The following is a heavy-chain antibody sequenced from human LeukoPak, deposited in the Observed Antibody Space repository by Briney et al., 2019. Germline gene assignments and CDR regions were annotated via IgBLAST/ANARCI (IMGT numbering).Heavy chain of an antibody. Sequence: SETLSLTCTVSGGSISSYYWSWIRQPPGKGLEWIAYISDIGSINYNPSLKSRVTISLDTSKNQFSLKLSSVTAADTAVYYCAGHHPRNTVDFWGQGTLVTVSS. CDR1: GGSISSYY. D-gene: IGHD2/OR15-2a*01. J-gene: IGHJ4*02. V-gene: IGHV4-59*08. CDR2: ISDIGSI. CDR3: AGHHPRNTVDF.